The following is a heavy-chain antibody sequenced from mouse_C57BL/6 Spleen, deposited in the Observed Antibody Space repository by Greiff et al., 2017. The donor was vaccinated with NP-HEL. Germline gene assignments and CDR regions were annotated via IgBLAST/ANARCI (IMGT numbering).Heavy chain of an antibody. J-gene: IGHJ2*01. CDR1: GYTFTSYW. CDR3: ARAGTGYFDY. CDR2: IDPSDSYP. Sequence: VQLQQPGAELVMPGASVKLSCKASGYTFTSYWMHWVKQRPGQGLEWIGEIDPSDSYPNSNQKFKGKSTLTVDKSSSTAYMQLSSLTTEDSAVYYCARAGTGYFDYWGQGTTLTVSS. D-gene: IGHD3-3*01. V-gene: IGHV1-69*01.